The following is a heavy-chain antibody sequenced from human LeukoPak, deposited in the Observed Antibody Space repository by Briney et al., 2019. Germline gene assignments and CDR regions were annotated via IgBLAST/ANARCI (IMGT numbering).Heavy chain of an antibody. D-gene: IGHD2-8*02. V-gene: IGHV3-53*01. Sequence: GGSLRLSCAASGLTVSSNYMSWVRQAPGKGLEWVSVIYGGGSTYYADSVKGRFTISRDNSKNTLYLQMNSLSAEDTAVYYCAREDPGHWSRRAFDIWGQGTVVTATS. CDR3: AREDPGHWSRRAFDI. CDR2: IYGGGST. J-gene: IGHJ3*02. CDR1: GLTVSSNY.